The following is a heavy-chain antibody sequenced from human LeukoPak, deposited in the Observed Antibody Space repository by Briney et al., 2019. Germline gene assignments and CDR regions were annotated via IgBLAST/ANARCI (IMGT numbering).Heavy chain of an antibody. CDR1: GYTFTSYD. V-gene: IGHV1-8*01. CDR3: ARRMFVGATPPGY. J-gene: IGHJ4*02. D-gene: IGHD1-26*01. CDR2: MNPNSGNT. Sequence: ASVKVSCKASGYTFTSYDINWMRQATGQGLEWMGWMNPNSGNTGYAQKFQGRVTMTRNTSISTAYMELSSLRSEDTAVYYCARRMFVGATPPGYWGQGTLVTVSS.